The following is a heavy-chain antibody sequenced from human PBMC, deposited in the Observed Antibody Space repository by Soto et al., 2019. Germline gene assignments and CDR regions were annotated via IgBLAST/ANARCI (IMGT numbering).Heavy chain of an antibody. CDR3: ARDIQWGFDF. V-gene: IGHV3-48*02. CDR2: IGGRSDTI. Sequence: GGSLRLSCAASGFTFSSYSMNWVRQAPGKGLEWMSYIGGRSDTISYADSVKGRFSISRGNAKNSLYLQINNLRDEDTAVYYCARDIQWGFDFWGQGALVTVSS. D-gene: IGHD2-21*01. J-gene: IGHJ4*02. CDR1: GFTFSSYS.